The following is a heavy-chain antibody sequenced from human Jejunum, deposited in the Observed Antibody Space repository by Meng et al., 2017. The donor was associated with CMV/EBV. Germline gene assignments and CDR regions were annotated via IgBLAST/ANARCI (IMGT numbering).Heavy chain of an antibody. Sequence: SCAASGFTFSTYWMTWVRQAPGKGLEWVANIKQDGREKYYVDSVKGRFTISRDNAKNSLFLQMNSLRAEDTAMYYCARNARGSGYWGQGTLVTVSS. D-gene: IGHD3-10*01. CDR1: GFTFSTYW. CDR3: ARNARGSGY. V-gene: IGHV3-7*01. J-gene: IGHJ4*02. CDR2: IKQDGREK.